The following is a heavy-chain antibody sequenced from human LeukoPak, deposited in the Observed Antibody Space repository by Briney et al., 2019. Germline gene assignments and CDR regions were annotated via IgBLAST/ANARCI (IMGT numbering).Heavy chain of an antibody. V-gene: IGHV4-39*07. J-gene: IGHJ4*02. Sequence: PSETLSLTCTVSGGSISSSSYYWGWIRQPPGKRLEWIGSIYYSGSTYYNPSLKSRVTISVDTSKNQFSLKLSSVTAADTAVYYCARDGRRRGITGTPCWGQGTLVTVSS. CDR2: IYYSGST. CDR1: GGSISSSSYY. CDR3: ARDGRRRGITGTPC. D-gene: IGHD1-20*01.